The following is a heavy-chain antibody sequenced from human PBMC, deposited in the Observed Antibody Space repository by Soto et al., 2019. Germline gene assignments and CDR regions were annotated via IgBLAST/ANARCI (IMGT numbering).Heavy chain of an antibody. CDR3: ARDGSTYSSSWDY. J-gene: IGHJ4*02. CDR1: GGSFSGYY. Sequence: QVQLQQWGAGLLKPSETLSLTCAVYGGSFSGYYWSWIRQPPGKGLEWIGEINHSGSTNYNPSLKSRVTISVDTSKNQFSLKLSSVTAADTAVYYCARDGSTYSSSWDYWGQGTLVTVSS. CDR2: INHSGST. V-gene: IGHV4-34*01. D-gene: IGHD6-13*01.